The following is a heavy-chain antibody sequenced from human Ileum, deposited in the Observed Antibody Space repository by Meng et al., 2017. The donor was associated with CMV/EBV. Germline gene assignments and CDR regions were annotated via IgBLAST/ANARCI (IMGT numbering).Heavy chain of an antibody. D-gene: IGHD6-13*01. J-gene: IGHJ4*02. CDR1: GARVRASSCR. CDR3: AAYVAGAGGRGS. CDR2: GKTSGVT. V-gene: IGHV4-61*09. Sequence: VKAQQPLSLIGTATGARVRASSCRRSRFRQPAGNGLECIGQGKTSGVTTYDPSLKGRVTIPVDASRNECFLKLNSVTAADTAMYYCAAYVAGAGGRGSWGQGTLVTVSS.